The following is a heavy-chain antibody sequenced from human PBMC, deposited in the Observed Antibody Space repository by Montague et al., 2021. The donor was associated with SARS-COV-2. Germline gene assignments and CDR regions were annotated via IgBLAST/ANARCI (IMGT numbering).Heavy chain of an antibody. Sequence: SETLSLTCAVYGGAFSNYYWSWIRQSPGKGLEWIGEITHTGGTKYDPSLMSRATMSVDTSKNQFSLKLTSMTAADTAVYFCARVASDGGWRGGRRYYHYAMDVWGQGTLVIVS. CDR1: GGAFSNYY. J-gene: IGHJ6*02. CDR2: ITHTGGT. D-gene: IGHD4-23*01. CDR3: ARVASDGGWRGGRRYYHYAMDV. V-gene: IGHV4-34*01.